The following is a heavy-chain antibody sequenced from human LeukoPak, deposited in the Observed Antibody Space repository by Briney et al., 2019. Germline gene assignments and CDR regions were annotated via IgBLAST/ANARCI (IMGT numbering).Heavy chain of an antibody. J-gene: IGHJ4*02. CDR1: GFTFSSYA. V-gene: IGHV3-74*01. Sequence: GGSLRLSCAASGFTFSSYAMSWVRQAPGKGLVWVSRINTDGSSTSYADSVKGRFTISRDNAKNTLYLQMNSLRAEDTAVYYCASGGRDGGKLLHYWGQGTLVTVSS. CDR3: ASGGRDGGKLLHY. D-gene: IGHD4-23*01. CDR2: INTDGSST.